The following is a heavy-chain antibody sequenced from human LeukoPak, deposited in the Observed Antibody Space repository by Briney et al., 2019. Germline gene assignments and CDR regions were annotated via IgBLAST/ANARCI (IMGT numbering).Heavy chain of an antibody. V-gene: IGHV3-30-3*01. CDR3: AREAPWDDFWSGYFVVFHYYGMDV. Sequence: GALRLSCAASGFTFSSYAMHWARQAPGKGLEWVAVISYDGSNKYYADSVKGRFTISRDNSKNTLYLQMNSLRAEDTAVYYYAREAPWDDFWSGYFVVFHYYGMDVWGQGTTVTVSS. CDR1: GFTFSSYA. J-gene: IGHJ6*02. CDR2: ISYDGSNK. D-gene: IGHD3-3*01.